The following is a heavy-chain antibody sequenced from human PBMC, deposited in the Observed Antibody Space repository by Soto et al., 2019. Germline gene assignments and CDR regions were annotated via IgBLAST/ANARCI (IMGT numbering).Heavy chain of an antibody. CDR1: GFTFSSYA. D-gene: IGHD6-19*01. J-gene: IGHJ4*02. CDR2: ISGSGGST. V-gene: IGHV3-23*01. Sequence: VQLLESGGGWVQPGGSLRLSCAASGFTFSSYAMSWVRQAPGKGLEWVSAISGSGGSTCYADSVKGLFTISRDNSKNTLYLQLHNRRADDTDVYYCAQPPVRSCSITDYWCQGTLVTVSS. CDR3: AQPPVRSCSITDY.